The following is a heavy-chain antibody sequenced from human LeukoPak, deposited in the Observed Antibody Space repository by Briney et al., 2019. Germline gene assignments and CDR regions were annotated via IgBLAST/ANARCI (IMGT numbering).Heavy chain of an antibody. Sequence: SVKVSCKPSRVTFSSYAISWVRQAPGQGLEWMGRIIPIFGTANYAQKFQGRVTITTDESTSTSYMALSSLRSEDTAVYYCTRDTLGYYYDSRAFDIWGQGTMVTVSS. D-gene: IGHD3-22*01. CDR2: IIPIFGTA. CDR1: RVTFSSYA. J-gene: IGHJ3*02. V-gene: IGHV1-69*05. CDR3: TRDTLGYYYDSRAFDI.